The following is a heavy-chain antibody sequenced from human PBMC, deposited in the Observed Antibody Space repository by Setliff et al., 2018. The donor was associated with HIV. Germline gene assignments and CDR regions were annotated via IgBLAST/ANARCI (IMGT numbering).Heavy chain of an antibody. CDR1: GDSVSSNSGS. V-gene: IGHV6-1*01. Sequence: PSQTLSLTCAISGDSVSSNSGSWNWIRQSPSRGLEWLGRTYYRSKWYNQYAVSLKSRISINPDTSKNQFSLQLNSVTPEDTAVYYCVRENDLLGAFDIWGQGTMVTVSS. CDR3: VRENDLLGAFDI. CDR2: TYYRSKWYN. J-gene: IGHJ3*02. D-gene: IGHD1-1*01.